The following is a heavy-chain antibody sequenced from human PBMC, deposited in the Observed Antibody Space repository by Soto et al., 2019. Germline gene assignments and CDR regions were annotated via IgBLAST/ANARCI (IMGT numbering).Heavy chain of an antibody. CDR3: ARAQTNDY. V-gene: IGHV1-2*02. Sequence: ASVKVSCKASGYTFTGYYIHWVRQAPGQGLEWMGWINTNSGGTNYAQKFQGRVTMTRDTSISTAYMELSRLTSDDTAVYYCARAQTNDYWGQGTLVTVSS. J-gene: IGHJ4*02. CDR2: INTNSGGT. CDR1: GYTFTGYY.